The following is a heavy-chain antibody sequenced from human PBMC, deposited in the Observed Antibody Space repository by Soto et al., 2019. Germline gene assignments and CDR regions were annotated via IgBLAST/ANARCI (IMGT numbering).Heavy chain of an antibody. Sequence: QTGGSLRLSCGASGFTFSSYSMNWVRQAPGKGLEWVSYISLGSSTIYYADSVKGRFTISRDNGKSSLYLQMNSLRDEDTAAYYCARVSSSWFVFDYWGQGTLVTVSS. J-gene: IGHJ4*02. CDR1: GFTFSSYS. CDR2: ISLGSSTI. V-gene: IGHV3-48*02. CDR3: ARVSSSWFVFDY. D-gene: IGHD6-19*01.